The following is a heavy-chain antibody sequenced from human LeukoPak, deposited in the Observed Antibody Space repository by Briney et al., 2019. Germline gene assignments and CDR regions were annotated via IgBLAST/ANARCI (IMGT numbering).Heavy chain of an antibody. CDR1: GFTFDDYA. CDR2: ISWNSGSI. Sequence: GGSLRLSCAASGFTFDDYAMHWVRQAPGKGLEWVSGISWNSGSIGYADSVKGRFTISRDNAKNSLYLQMNSLRTEDTALYYCAKDNHKGDSNGWYLHYWGQGTLVTVSS. V-gene: IGHV3-9*01. D-gene: IGHD6-19*01. CDR3: AKDNHKGDSNGWYLHY. J-gene: IGHJ4*02.